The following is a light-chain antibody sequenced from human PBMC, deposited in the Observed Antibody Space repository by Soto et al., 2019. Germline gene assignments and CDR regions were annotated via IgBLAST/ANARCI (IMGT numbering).Light chain of an antibody. J-gene: IGKJ2*01. CDR2: GAS. Sequence: EIVMTQSPATLSVSPGERATLSCRASQSFSSNLAWYQQKPGQAPRLLIYGASTRATGIPARFSGSGSGTEFTLTISRLQSEDFAVYYCQQYNDWPYTFGQGTKLEIK. CDR3: QQYNDWPYT. V-gene: IGKV3D-15*01. CDR1: QSFSSN.